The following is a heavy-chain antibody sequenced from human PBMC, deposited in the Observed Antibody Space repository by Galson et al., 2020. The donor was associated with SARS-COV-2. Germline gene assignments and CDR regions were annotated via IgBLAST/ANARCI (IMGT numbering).Heavy chain of an antibody. J-gene: IGHJ3*02. CDR1: GFTFSSYE. CDR2: ISSSGSTI. Sequence: GESLKISCAASGFTFSSYEMNWVRQAPGKGLEWVSYISSSGSTIYYADSVKGRFTISRDNAKNSLYLQMNSLRAEDTAVYYCACPSWGDYRTHAFDIWGQGTMVTVSS. D-gene: IGHD4-17*01. CDR3: ACPSWGDYRTHAFDI. V-gene: IGHV3-48*03.